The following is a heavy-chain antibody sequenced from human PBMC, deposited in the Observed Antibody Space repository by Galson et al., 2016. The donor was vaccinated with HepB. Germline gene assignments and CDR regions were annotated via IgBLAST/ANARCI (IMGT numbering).Heavy chain of an antibody. Sequence: SVKVSCKASGYTFTNYYMHWVRQAPGQGLDWMGIINPSGDSAGYAQKFQGRVTMTRDTSTSTVYMELSSLRSEDTAVYFCARDRLGPYGMDVWGQGTTVTVSS. CDR3: ARDRLGPYGMDV. V-gene: IGHV1-46*01. D-gene: IGHD7-27*01. CDR2: INPSGDSA. J-gene: IGHJ6*02. CDR1: GYTFTNYY.